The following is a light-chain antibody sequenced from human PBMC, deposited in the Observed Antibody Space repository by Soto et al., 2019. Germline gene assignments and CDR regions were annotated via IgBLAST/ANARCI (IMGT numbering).Light chain of an antibody. CDR1: QSVSRDY. Sequence: EIVLTQSPGTLSLSPGERATLSCRASQSVSRDYLAWYQQKPGQAPRLLIYGASSRATGIPDRFSGSGSGTDFTLTINRLEPEDFAVYYCQQYGSPPLTFGQGAKVEIK. V-gene: IGKV3-20*01. CDR3: QQYGSPPLT. CDR2: GAS. J-gene: IGKJ1*01.